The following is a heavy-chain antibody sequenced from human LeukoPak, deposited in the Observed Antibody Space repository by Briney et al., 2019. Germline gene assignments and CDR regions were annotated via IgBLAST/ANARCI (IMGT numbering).Heavy chain of an antibody. V-gene: IGHV4-59*12. CDR3: AREYYDSSGGLDY. CDR2: IYYSGST. D-gene: IGHD3-22*01. J-gene: IGHJ4*02. CDR1: GGSISSYY. Sequence: SETLSLTCTVSGGSISSYYWSWIRQPPGKGLEWIGYIYYSGSTNYNPSLKSRVTISVDTSKNQFSLKLSSVTAADTAVYYRAREYYDSSGGLDYWGQGTLVTVSS.